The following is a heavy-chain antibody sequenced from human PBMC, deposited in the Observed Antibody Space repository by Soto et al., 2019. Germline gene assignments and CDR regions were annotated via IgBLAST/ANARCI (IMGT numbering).Heavy chain of an antibody. D-gene: IGHD2-2*01. Sequence: QVQLVQSGAEVKKPGSSVKVSCKASGGTFSSYAISWVRQAPGQGLEWMGWIIPIFGTANYAQKFQGRVTITEDESTSTAYMELSSLRSEDTAVYYCARDLDCSSTSCYYWFDPWGQGTLVTVSS. CDR3: ARDLDCSSTSCYYWFDP. V-gene: IGHV1-69*01. CDR1: GGTFSSYA. CDR2: IIPIFGTA. J-gene: IGHJ5*02.